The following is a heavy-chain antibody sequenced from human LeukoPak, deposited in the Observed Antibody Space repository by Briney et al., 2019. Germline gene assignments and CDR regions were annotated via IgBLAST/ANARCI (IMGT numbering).Heavy chain of an antibody. CDR1: GYTFTSYG. Sequence: ASVKVSCKASGYTFTSYGISWVRQAPGQGLEWMGWISAYNGNTNYPQKLQGRVTMTTDTSTSTAYMELRSLRSDDTAVYYCARELSMVYAVSYYYGMDVWGQGTTVTVSS. CDR3: ARELSMVYAVSYYYGMDV. CDR2: ISAYNGNT. V-gene: IGHV1-18*01. D-gene: IGHD2-8*01. J-gene: IGHJ6*02.